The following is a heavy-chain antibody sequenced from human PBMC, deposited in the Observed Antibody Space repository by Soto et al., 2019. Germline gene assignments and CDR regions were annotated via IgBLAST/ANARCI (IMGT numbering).Heavy chain of an antibody. CDR2: IYWDDDK. Sequence: QITLNESGPTVVRPTETLTLTCRFSGFSLTTSGVGVGWIRQSPGKAPEWLALIYWDDDKRYSASLKSRLTLTKDTSKNQVVLTVSDLDPTDTATYYCAHRVRRTVFGLVTTTAIYFDFWGQGTPVAVSS. CDR3: AHRVRRTVFGLVTTTAIYFDF. V-gene: IGHV2-5*02. J-gene: IGHJ4*02. D-gene: IGHD3-3*01. CDR1: GFSLTTSGVG.